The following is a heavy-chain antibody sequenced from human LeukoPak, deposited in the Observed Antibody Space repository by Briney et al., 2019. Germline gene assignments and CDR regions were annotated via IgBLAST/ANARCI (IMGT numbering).Heavy chain of an antibody. Sequence: GGSLRLSCAASRFTFNTYAMSWVRQAPGKGLEWVSAISGSGGSTCYADSVKGRFTISRDNSKNTLYLQMNSLRAEDTAVYYCAKGGLVWFGELNWGQGTLVTVSS. CDR3: AKGGLVWFGELN. D-gene: IGHD3-10*01. V-gene: IGHV3-23*01. J-gene: IGHJ4*02. CDR2: ISGSGGST. CDR1: RFTFNTYA.